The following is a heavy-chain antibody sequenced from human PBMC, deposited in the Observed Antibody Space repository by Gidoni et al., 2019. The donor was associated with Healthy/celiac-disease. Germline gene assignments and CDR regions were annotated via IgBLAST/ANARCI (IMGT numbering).Heavy chain of an antibody. CDR2: ISYDGSNK. CDR1: GFTFSSYA. V-gene: IGHV3-30*04. CDR3: ARDSGSYVMDV. J-gene: IGHJ6*02. D-gene: IGHD1-26*01. Sequence: QVQLVESGGGVVQPGRSLRLSCAASGFTFSSYAMHWVRQAPGKGLEWVAVISYDGSNKYYADSVKGRFTISRDNSKNTLYLQMNSLRAEDTAVYYCARDSGSYVMDVWGQGTTVTVSS.